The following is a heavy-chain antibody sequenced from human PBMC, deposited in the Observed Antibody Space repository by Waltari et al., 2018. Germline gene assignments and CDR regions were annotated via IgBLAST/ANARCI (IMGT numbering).Heavy chain of an antibody. CDR1: DSIRNYY. V-gene: IGHV4-4*07. J-gene: IGHJ5*02. CDR2: IYASGII. Sequence: QVPLLESGPGLVKPSETLSLTCSVSDSIRNYYWGLIRQPAGKGLEWIGRIYASGIINYDPSLKSRVTLSIDTSKNQFSLNLSSVTAADTAVYYCARDSGVIWAWGQGTLVTVSS. CDR3: ARDSGVIWA. D-gene: IGHD3-10*01.